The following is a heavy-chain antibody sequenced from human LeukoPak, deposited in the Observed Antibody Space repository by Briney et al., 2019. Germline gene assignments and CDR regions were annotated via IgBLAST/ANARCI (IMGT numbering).Heavy chain of an antibody. Sequence: GGSLRPSCAASGFTFSNYAMHWVRQAPGKELEFISAINSDGGSTFYADSVKGRFTISRDNSKNTLYLQMNSLRAEDTAVYYCAKGGLSRAGLDFWGQGTLVTVSS. D-gene: IGHD5/OR15-5a*01. J-gene: IGHJ4*02. CDR1: GFTFSNYA. CDR2: INSDGGST. V-gene: IGHV3-64*02. CDR3: AKGGLSRAGLDF.